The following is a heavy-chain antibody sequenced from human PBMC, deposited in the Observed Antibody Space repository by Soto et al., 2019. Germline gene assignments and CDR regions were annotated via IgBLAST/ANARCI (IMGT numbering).Heavy chain of an antibody. CDR2: ISYDGSNK. J-gene: IGHJ4*02. CDR1: GFTFISYA. V-gene: IGHV3-30-3*01. CDR3: ARVEALVGTNFDY. D-gene: IGHD1-26*01. Sequence: PGGSLRHSCAASGFTFISYAMHWVRQAPGKGLEWVAVISYDGSNKYYADSVKGRFTISRDNSKNTLYLQMNSLRAEDTAVYYCARVEALVGTNFDYWGQGTLVTVSS.